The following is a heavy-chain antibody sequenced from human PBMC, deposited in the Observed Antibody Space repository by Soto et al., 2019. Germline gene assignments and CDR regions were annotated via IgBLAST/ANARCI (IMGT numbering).Heavy chain of an antibody. CDR3: ARGPLLYITIYYYYGMDV. V-gene: IGHV1-2*02. Sequence: ASVKVSCKASGYTFTGYHIHWVRQAPGQGLEWMGWINPKTGDTNYAQRFQGRVTMTRDTSINTAYVELTRLRSDDTAMYYCARGPLLYITIYYYYGMDVWGQGTTVNVS. D-gene: IGHD3-3*01. CDR2: INPKTGDT. J-gene: IGHJ6*02. CDR1: GYTFTGYH.